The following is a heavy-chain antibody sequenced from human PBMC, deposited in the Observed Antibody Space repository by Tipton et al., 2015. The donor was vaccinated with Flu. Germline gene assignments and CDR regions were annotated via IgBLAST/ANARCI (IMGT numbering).Heavy chain of an antibody. V-gene: IGHV3-30*04. J-gene: IGHJ4*02. CDR2: ISCDGSNK. D-gene: IGHD2-21*01. CDR1: GFTFSSYA. CDR3: ARDVVATRTLDY. Sequence: SLRLSCAASGFTFSSYAMHWVRQAPGKGLEWVAVISCDGSNKYYADSVKGRFTISRDNSKNTLYLQMNSLRAEDTAVYYCARDVVATRTLDYWGQGTLVTVSS.